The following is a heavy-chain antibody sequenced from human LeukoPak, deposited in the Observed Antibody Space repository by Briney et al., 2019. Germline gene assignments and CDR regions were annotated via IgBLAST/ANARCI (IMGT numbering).Heavy chain of an antibody. CDR2: IIPILGIA. D-gene: IGHD2-2*01. Sequence: GASVKVSCKASGGTFSSYAISWVRQAPGQGLEWMGRIIPILGIANYAQKFQGRVTITADESTSTAYMELSSLRSEDTAVYYCARGTRVVPAAGPFDYWGQGTLVTVSS. CDR1: GGTFSSYA. CDR3: ARGTRVVPAAGPFDY. V-gene: IGHV1-69*04. J-gene: IGHJ4*02.